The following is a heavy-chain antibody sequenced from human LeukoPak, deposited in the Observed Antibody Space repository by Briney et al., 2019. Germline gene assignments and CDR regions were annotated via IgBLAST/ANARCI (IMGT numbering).Heavy chain of an antibody. CDR3: ARGGIGSSWLAFDS. CDR2: IYYSGST. D-gene: IGHD6-13*01. Sequence: SETLSLTCTVSGGSISSYYWSWIRQPPGKGLEWIGYIYYSGSTNYNPSLKSRVTISVDTSKNQFSLKLSSVTAADTAVYYCARGGIGSSWLAFDSWGQGTLVSVSS. CDR1: GGSISSYY. J-gene: IGHJ4*02. V-gene: IGHV4-59*01.